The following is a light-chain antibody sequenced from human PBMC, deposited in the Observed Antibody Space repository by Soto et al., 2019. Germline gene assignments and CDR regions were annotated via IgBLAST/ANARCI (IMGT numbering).Light chain of an antibody. Sequence: EIVLTQSPGTLSLSPGERATLSCRASQSVSRSYLAWYPQTPGQAPRLLIYGASSRATGIPDRFSGSGSGTDFTLTISRLEPEDFAVYYCQHYGRSPPITFGGGTKVEIK. J-gene: IGKJ4*01. V-gene: IGKV3-20*01. CDR2: GAS. CDR1: QSVSRSY. CDR3: QHYGRSPPIT.